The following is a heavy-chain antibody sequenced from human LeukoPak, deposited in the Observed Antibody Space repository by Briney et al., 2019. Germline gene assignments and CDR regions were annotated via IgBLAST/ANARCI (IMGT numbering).Heavy chain of an antibody. Sequence: PGGSLRLSCAASGFTFSSYAMSWVRQAAGKGLEWVAAISGSGGSTYDADSVQGRFTISRENSKNALYLHINSLRAEDTAVSYCANVWLVDCSGTSCYEQENDYWGQGAVVTVS. CDR3: ANVWLVDCSGTSCYEQENDY. V-gene: IGHV3-23*01. CDR2: ISGSGGST. CDR1: GFTFSSYA. D-gene: IGHD2-2*01. J-gene: IGHJ4*02.